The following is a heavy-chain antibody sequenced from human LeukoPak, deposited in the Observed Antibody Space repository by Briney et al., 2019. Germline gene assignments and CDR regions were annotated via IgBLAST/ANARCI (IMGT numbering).Heavy chain of an antibody. Sequence: SETLSLTYTASGGSISSSSYYWGWIRQPPGKGLEWIGNIYYSGSTYYNPSLKSRVTISVDTSKNQFSLKLSSVTAADTAVYYCASTPYYYDSSGTKYYFDYWGQGTLVTVAS. CDR1: GGSISSSSYY. CDR2: IYYSGST. CDR3: ASTPYYYDSSGTKYYFDY. J-gene: IGHJ4*02. V-gene: IGHV4-39*01. D-gene: IGHD3-22*01.